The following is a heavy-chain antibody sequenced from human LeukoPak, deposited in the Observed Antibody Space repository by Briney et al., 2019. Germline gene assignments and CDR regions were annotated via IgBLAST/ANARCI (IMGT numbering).Heavy chain of an antibody. V-gene: IGHV4-61*02. CDR3: ATTLEMATTRQDY. J-gene: IGHJ4*02. Sequence: SQTLSLTCTVSGGSISSGSYYWSWIRQPAGKGLEWIGRIYTCGSTNYNPSLKSRVTISVDTSKNQFSLKLSSVTAADTAVYYCATTLEMATTRQDYWGQGTLVTVSS. CDR2: IYTCGST. CDR1: GGSISSGSYY. D-gene: IGHD5-24*01.